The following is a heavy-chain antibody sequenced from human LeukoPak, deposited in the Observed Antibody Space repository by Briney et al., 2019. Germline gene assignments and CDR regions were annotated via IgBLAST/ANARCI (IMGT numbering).Heavy chain of an antibody. V-gene: IGHV4-59*12. CDR3: ASRGTYYYDSSGFYFDY. D-gene: IGHD3-22*01. J-gene: IGHJ4*02. CDR1: GFTFSYYS. Sequence: NTGGSLRLSCAASGFTFSYYSMNWVRQAPGKGLEWIGYIYYSGSTYYNPSLKSRVTISVDTSKNQFSLKLSSVTAADTAVYYCASRGTYYYDSSGFYFDYWGQGTLVTVSS. CDR2: IYYSGST.